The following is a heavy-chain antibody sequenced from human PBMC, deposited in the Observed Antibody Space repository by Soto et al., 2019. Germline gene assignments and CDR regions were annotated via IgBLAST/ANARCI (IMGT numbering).Heavy chain of an antibody. CDR1: GFTFSSYG. Sequence: GGSLRLSCAAAGFTFSSYGMHWVRQAPGKGLEWVAAISYDGSKKYYADSVWGRFSISRDNSKNTLDLQMGSLRVEDTAIYFCARGRYYDSPQDLWGRGTQVTVSS. D-gene: IGHD3-10*01. CDR2: ISYDGSKK. V-gene: IGHV3-30*03. J-gene: IGHJ5*02. CDR3: ARGRYYDSPQDL.